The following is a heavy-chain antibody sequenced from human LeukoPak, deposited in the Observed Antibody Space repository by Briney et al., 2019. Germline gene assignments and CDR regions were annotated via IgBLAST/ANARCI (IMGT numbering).Heavy chain of an antibody. CDR3: ARHKDYYYSYMDV. V-gene: IGHV4-38-2*02. Sequence: ASETLSLTCIVSGYSISSVYYWGWIRQPPGKGLEWIGSIYHSGSSYYNPSVTSRVTISVDTSKNQFSLKRSSVTAADTAVYYCARHKDYYYSYMDVWGKGTTVTISS. CDR2: IYHSGSS. CDR1: GYSISSVYY. J-gene: IGHJ6*03.